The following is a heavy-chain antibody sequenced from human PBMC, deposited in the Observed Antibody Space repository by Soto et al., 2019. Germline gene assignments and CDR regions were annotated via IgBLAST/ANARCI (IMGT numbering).Heavy chain of an antibody. D-gene: IGHD3-10*01. V-gene: IGHV1-69*06. CDR3: ARDLGYYGSGSMTSIDDFDI. J-gene: IGHJ3*02. Sequence: QVQLVQSGAEVKKPGSSVKVSCKASGGTFSSYAISWVRQAPGQGLEWMGGIIPIFGTANYAQKFQGRVTITADKSTSTAYMELSSLRSEDTAVYYCARDLGYYGSGSMTSIDDFDIWGQGTMVTVSS. CDR2: IIPIFGTA. CDR1: GGTFSSYA.